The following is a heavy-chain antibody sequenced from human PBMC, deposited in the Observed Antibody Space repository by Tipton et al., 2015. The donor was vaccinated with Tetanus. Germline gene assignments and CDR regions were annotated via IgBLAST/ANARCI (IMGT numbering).Heavy chain of an antibody. CDR2: INPYTGGT. D-gene: IGHD1-1*01. J-gene: IGHJ4*02. CDR1: GYPFTSYY. Sequence: QSGAEVKRPGASVKLSCKASGYPFTSYYVHWVRQAPGQGLEWMGWINPYTGGTTLPRKFQGRVTMTRDKSASTAYMDLSSLRSDDTAVYYCARANNEFPKKGPFDSWGQGRLVIASS. V-gene: IGHV1-2*02. CDR3: ARANNEFPKKGPFDS.